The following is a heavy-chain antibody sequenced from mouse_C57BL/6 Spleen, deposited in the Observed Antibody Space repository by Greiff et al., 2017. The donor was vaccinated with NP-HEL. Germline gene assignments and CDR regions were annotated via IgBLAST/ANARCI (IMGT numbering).Heavy chain of an antibody. Sequence: VKLMESGPGLVAPSQSLSITCTVSGFSLTSYGVSWVRQPPGKGLEWLGVIWGDGSTNYPSALISRLSISKDNSKSQVFLKLNSLQTDDTATYYCAKLRGYYYGSSPHYYAMDYWGQGTSVTVSS. D-gene: IGHD1-1*01. CDR1: GFSLTSYG. CDR2: IWGDGST. J-gene: IGHJ4*01. CDR3: AKLRGYYYGSSPHYYAMDY. V-gene: IGHV2-3*01.